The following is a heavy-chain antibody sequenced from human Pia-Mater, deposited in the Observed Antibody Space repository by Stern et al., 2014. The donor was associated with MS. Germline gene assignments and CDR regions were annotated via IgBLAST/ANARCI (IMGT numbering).Heavy chain of an antibody. CDR3: GREVALTAGLLGF. Sequence: EVQLVQSGAEVKKPGESLKIACKGSGYSFSSYWIAWVRQMPGKGLEWMGMIFPSDSETRYSPSFEGQVTISGDKSTSTAYLHWSSLKASDTARYFCGREVALTAGLLGFWGQGTQVIVS. CDR2: IFPSDSET. D-gene: IGHD1-26*01. V-gene: IGHV5-51*01. CDR1: GYSFSSYW. J-gene: IGHJ4*02.